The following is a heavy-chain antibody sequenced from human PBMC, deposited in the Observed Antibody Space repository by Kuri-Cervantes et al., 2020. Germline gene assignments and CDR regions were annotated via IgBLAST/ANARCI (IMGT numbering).Heavy chain of an antibody. Sequence: GSLRLSCAVYGGSFSDYYWSWIRQPPGKGLEWIGEINHSGSTNYNPSLKSRVTISVDTSKNQFSLKLSCVTAADTAVYYCARDLWYSSRAQHAFDIWGQGTMVTVSS. V-gene: IGHV4-34*01. CDR1: GGSFSDYY. CDR2: INHSGST. J-gene: IGHJ3*02. CDR3: ARDLWYSSRAQHAFDI. D-gene: IGHD6-13*01.